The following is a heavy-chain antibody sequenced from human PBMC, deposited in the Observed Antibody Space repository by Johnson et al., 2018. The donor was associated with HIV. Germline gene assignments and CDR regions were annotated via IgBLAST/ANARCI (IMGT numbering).Heavy chain of an antibody. CDR1: GFTFSSYA. V-gene: IGHV3-21*06. D-gene: IGHD3-10*01. Sequence: VQLVESGGGVAQPGGSLRLSCAASGFTFSSYAMSWVRQAPGKGLEWVSGISWNSANIDYVDSVKGRFAIYRDNAKNSLYLQINSLRVEDMAVYYCARLRGAFDIWGQGTLVTVSS. J-gene: IGHJ3*02. CDR2: ISWNSANI. CDR3: ARLRGAFDI.